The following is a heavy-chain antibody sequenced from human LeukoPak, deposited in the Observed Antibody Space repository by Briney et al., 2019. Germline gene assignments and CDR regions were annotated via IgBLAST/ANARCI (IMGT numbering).Heavy chain of an antibody. CDR3: AREGYSSSWYSRVAFDI. V-gene: IGHV3-66*01. J-gene: IGHJ3*02. CDR1: GFTVSSNY. CDR2: IYSGGST. D-gene: IGHD6-13*01. Sequence: PGGSLRLSCAVSGFTVSSNYMSWVRQAPGKGLEWVSVIYSGGSTYYADSVKGRFTISRDNSKNTLYLQMNSLRAEDTAVYYCAREGYSSSWYSRVAFDIWGQGTMVTVSS.